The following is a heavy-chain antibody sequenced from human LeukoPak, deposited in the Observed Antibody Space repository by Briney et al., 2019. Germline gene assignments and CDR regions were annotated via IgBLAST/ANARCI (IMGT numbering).Heavy chain of an antibody. Sequence: SETLSLTCAVSGGSISSNNWWSWVRQPPGKGLEWIGEIYHSGSTNYNPSLKSRVTISVDTSKNQFSLKLSSVTAADTAVYYCARHDCSSTSCSDYWGQGTLVTVSS. V-gene: IGHV4-4*02. D-gene: IGHD2-2*01. CDR1: GGSISSNNW. J-gene: IGHJ4*02. CDR2: IYHSGST. CDR3: ARHDCSSTSCSDY.